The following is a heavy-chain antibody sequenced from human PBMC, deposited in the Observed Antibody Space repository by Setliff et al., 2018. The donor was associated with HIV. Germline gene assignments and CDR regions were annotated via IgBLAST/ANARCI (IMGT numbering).Heavy chain of an antibody. CDR2: IFPLDSET. D-gene: IGHD2-21*01. V-gene: IGHV5-51*01. J-gene: IGHJ6*04. Sequence: CKGPEYFFRTSWIGWVRQLPGKGLEWVAVIFPLDSETRYNPSLEGHVTISVDKSINTAYLQWSSLRASDTAVYYCTRHPLQPEVSGYFYLMDVWGTGTTVTVSS. CDR1: EYFFRTSW. CDR3: TRHPLQPEVSGYFYLMDV.